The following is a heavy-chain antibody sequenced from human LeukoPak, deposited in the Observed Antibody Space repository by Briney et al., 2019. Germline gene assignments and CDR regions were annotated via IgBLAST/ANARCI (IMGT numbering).Heavy chain of an antibody. CDR1: RFTFGNYL. CDR3: ARDSEHYDNGVFYDAFDI. D-gene: IGHD3-22*01. J-gene: IGHJ3*02. V-gene: IGHV3-7*01. Sequence: PGGSLRLSSEGSRFTFGNYLMNWVRQAPGKGLEWVANINQDGSVKHYVGSVKGRFTISRDNVKHSLYLQMDSLGAEDTAVYYCARDSEHYDNGVFYDAFDIWGQVTLVTVSS. CDR2: INQDGSVK.